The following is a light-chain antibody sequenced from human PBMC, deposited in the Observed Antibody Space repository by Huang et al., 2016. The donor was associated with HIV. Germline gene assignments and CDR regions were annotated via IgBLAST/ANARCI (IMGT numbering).Light chain of an antibody. CDR2: DAS. CDR3: QQRSNWPLIT. V-gene: IGKV3-11*01. Sequence: EIVLTQSPATLSFSPGERSTLSCRASQSVSSFLAWYQQKPGQAPRLLIHDASNRATGIPARFSGSGSGTDFTLTISSLEPEDFAVYYCQQRSNWPLITFGQGTRLEIK. CDR1: QSVSSF. J-gene: IGKJ5*01.